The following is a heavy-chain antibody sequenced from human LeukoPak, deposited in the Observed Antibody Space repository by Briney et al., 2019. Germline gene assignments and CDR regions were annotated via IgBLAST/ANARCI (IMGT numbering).Heavy chain of an antibody. CDR1: GYTFTGYY. CDR3: ARGAWFGELSPFDY. CDR2: INPNSGGT. V-gene: IGHV1-2*02. J-gene: IGHJ4*02. D-gene: IGHD3-10*01. Sequence: ASVKVSCKASGYTFTGYYMHWVRQAPGQGLEWMGWINPNSGGTNSAQQFQGRVTMTRDTSISTAYMELSRLRSDDTAVYYCARGAWFGELSPFDYWGQGSLVTVSS.